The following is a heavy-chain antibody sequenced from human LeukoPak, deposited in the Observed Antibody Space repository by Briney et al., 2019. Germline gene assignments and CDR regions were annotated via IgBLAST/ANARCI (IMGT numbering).Heavy chain of an antibody. CDR3: ARTYGGNLYFDY. V-gene: IGHV3-21*01. J-gene: IGHJ4*02. D-gene: IGHD4-23*01. CDR2: ISSSSSYI. Sequence: GGSLRLSCAASGFTFISYWMSWVRQAPGKGLEWVSSISSSSSYIYYADSVKGRFTISRDNAKNSLYLQMNSLRAEDTAVYYCARTYGGNLYFDYWGQGTLVTVSS. CDR1: GFTFISYW.